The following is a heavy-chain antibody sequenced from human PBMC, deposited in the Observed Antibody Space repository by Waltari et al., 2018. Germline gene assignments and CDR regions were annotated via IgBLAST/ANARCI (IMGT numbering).Heavy chain of an antibody. V-gene: IGHV3-23*01. CDR3: ATWADIGDYFDY. J-gene: IGHJ4*02. Sequence: EVQLLESGGGLVQPGGSLRLSCAASGFPFSSYALSWVRQAPGKGLEWVSAISGSGGSTYYADSVKGRFTISRDNSKNTLYLQMNSLRAEDTAVYYCATWADIGDYFDYWGQGTLVTVSS. D-gene: IGHD2-15*01. CDR1: GFPFSSYA. CDR2: ISGSGGST.